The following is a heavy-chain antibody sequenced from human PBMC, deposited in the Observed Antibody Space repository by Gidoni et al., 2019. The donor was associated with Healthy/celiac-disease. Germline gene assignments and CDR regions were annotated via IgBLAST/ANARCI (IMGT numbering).Heavy chain of an antibody. V-gene: IGHV4-39*01. Sequence: QLQLQESGPGLVKPSETLSLTCTVSGGSISSSSYYWGWIRQPPGKGLEWIGSIYYSGSTYYNPSLKSRVTISVDTSKNQFSLKLSSVTAADTAVYYCARRMPIIVGATSLWFDPWGREPWSPSPQ. D-gene: IGHD1-26*01. CDR3: ARRMPIIVGATSLWFDP. J-gene: IGHJ5*02. CDR2: IYYSGST. CDR1: GGSISSSSYY.